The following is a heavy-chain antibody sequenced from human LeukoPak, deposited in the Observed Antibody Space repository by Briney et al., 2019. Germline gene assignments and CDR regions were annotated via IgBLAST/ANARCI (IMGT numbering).Heavy chain of an antibody. Sequence: PSDTLSLTCTVSGGSISTYYWSWIRQPPGKGLEWIGYIYYSGSTIYNPSLKSRVTISVDTAKNQFSLKLSSVTAADTAVYYCARGTYGDYVISAFDIWGQGAMVTVSS. J-gene: IGHJ3*02. CDR2: IYYSGST. V-gene: IGHV4-59*01. CDR3: ARGTYGDYVISAFDI. D-gene: IGHD4-17*01. CDR1: GGSISTYY.